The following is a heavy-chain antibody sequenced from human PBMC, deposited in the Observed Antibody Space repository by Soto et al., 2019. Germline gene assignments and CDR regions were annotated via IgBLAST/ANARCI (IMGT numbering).Heavy chain of an antibody. CDR2: ISSGSDYI. CDR1: RFTFSTYS. J-gene: IGHJ5*02. V-gene: IGHV3-21*01. Sequence: EVQLVESGGGLVKPGGSLRLSCAASRFTFSTYSMNWVRQAPGKGLEWVSSISSGSDYIYYADSVKGRFTISRDNAENSLYLQMNSLRAEDTAVYYCARLAVVVPAGATNWFDPWGQGTLVTVSS. D-gene: IGHD2-2*01. CDR3: ARLAVVVPAGATNWFDP.